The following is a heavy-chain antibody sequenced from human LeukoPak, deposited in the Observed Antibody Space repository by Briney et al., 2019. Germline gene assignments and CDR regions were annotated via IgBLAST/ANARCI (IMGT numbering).Heavy chain of an antibody. J-gene: IGHJ4*02. CDR3: ARRKYYTIEN. CDR1: GGSFSGSH. Sequence: SETLSLTCTVDGGSFSGSHLSWIRQSPERGLEWIAEIDHTGETHYNPSLKSQVTLSLDMTKSHFSLGLRSLTAADTAVYYCARRKYYTIENWGQGTLVTVSS. D-gene: IGHD3-10*01. CDR2: IDHTGET. V-gene: IGHV4-34*01.